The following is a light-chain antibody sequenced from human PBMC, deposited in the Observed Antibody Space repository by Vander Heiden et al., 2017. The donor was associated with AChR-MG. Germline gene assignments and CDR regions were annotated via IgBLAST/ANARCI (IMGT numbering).Light chain of an antibody. Sequence: QSALTHPPSASGSPRPPVTISCTGTSSDVGGYNYVSWYQQHPGKAPKLMIYEVSKRPSGVPDRFSGSKSGNTASLTVSGLQAEDEADYYCSSYAGSNNFVVFGTGTKVTVL. CDR2: EVS. J-gene: IGLJ1*01. V-gene: IGLV2-8*01. CDR3: SSYAGSNNFVV. CDR1: SSDVGGYNY.